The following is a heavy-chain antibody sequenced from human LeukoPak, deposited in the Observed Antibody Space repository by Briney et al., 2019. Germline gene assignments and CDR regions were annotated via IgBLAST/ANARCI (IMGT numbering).Heavy chain of an antibody. J-gene: IGHJ4*02. Sequence: GGSLRLSCAASGFTFSSYAMSWVRQAPGKGLEWVSAISGSGGSTYYADSVKGRFTISRDNSKNTLYLQMNSLRAEDTAVYYCAKDLDIVVVPAANPYDWGQGTLVTVSS. CDR1: GFTFSSYA. D-gene: IGHD2-2*03. CDR3: AKDLDIVVVPAANPYD. CDR2: ISGSGGST. V-gene: IGHV3-23*01.